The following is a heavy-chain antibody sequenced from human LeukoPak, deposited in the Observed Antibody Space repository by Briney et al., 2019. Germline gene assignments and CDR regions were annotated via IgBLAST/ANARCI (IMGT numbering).Heavy chain of an antibody. CDR3: AKDFYDSSGSRYDY. J-gene: IGHJ4*02. CDR2: IDGGGGRT. CDR1: GFAFSGYA. V-gene: IGHV3-23*01. Sequence: GGSLRLSCTASGFAFSGYAMSWVRQAPGVGLEWVSAIDGGGGRTWHADSVRGRFTISRDNSKNTLFMQMNSLRAEDTAVYYCAKDFYDSSGSRYDYWGQGTLVTVSS. D-gene: IGHD3-22*01.